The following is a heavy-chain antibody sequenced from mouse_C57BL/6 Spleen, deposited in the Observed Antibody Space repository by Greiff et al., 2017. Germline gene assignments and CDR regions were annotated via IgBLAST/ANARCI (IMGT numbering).Heavy chain of an antibody. CDR1: GFTFSDYG. CDR2: ISSGSSTI. CDR3: AKPYGSSFYFDY. Sequence: EVHLVESGGGLVKPGGSLKLSCAASGFTFSDYGMHWVRQAPEKGLEWVAYISSGSSTIYYADKVKGRFTISRDNAKNTLFLQMTSLRSEDTAMYYCAKPYGSSFYFDYWGQGTTLTVSS. V-gene: IGHV5-17*01. J-gene: IGHJ2*01. D-gene: IGHD1-1*01.